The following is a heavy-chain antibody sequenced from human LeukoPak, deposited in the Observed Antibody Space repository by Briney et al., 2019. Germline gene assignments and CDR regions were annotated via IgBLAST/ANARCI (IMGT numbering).Heavy chain of an antibody. J-gene: IGHJ3*02. CDR1: GGSFSGYY. Sequence: SETLSLTCAVYGGSFSGYYWSWIRQPPGKGLEWIGEINHSGSTNYNPSLKSRVTISVDTSKNQFSLKLSSVTAADTAVYYCARRGYDSSGLAAFDIWGQGTMVTVSS. V-gene: IGHV4-34*01. CDR2: INHSGST. D-gene: IGHD3-22*01. CDR3: ARRGYDSSGLAAFDI.